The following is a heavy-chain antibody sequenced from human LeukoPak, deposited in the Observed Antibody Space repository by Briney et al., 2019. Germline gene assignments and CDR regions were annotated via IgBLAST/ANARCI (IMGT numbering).Heavy chain of an antibody. CDR3: ARVLGYCSGGSCYYYYGMDV. D-gene: IGHD2-15*01. Sequence: GGSLRLSCAASGFTFSSYSTNWVRQAPGKGLEWVSSISSSSSYIYYADPVKGRFTISRDNAKNSLYLQMNSLRAEDTAVYYCARVLGYCSGGSCYYYYGMDVWGQGTTVTVSS. V-gene: IGHV3-21*01. J-gene: IGHJ6*02. CDR1: GFTFSSYS. CDR2: ISSSSSYI.